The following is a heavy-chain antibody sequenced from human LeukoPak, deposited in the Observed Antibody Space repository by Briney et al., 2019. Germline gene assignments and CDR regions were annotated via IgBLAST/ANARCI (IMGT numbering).Heavy chain of an antibody. CDR1: GVTVSSNY. Sequence: PGGSLRLSCAASGVTVSSNYMSWVRQAPGKGLEWVSVIYSGGSTYYADSVMGRFTISRDNSKNTLYLQMNSLRAEDTAVYYCASSGRIVVVPAGSWFDPWGQGTLVTVSS. J-gene: IGHJ5*02. D-gene: IGHD2-2*01. CDR2: IYSGGST. CDR3: ASSGRIVVVPAGSWFDP. V-gene: IGHV3-53*01.